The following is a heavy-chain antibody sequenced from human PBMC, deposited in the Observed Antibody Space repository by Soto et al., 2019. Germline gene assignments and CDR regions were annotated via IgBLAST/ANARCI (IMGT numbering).Heavy chain of an antibody. V-gene: IGHV3-9*01. J-gene: IGHJ6*02. CDR3: AKVGRAVNYGMDV. CDR2: ISWNSGST. CDR1: GFTFDDYA. D-gene: IGHD6-19*01. Sequence: EVQLVESGGGLVQPGRSLRLSCAASGFTFDDYAMHWVRQAPGKGLEWVSGISWNSGSTYYADSVKGRFTISRDNSKNTLYLQMNSLRAEDTAVYYCAKVGRAVNYGMDVWGQGTTVTVSS.